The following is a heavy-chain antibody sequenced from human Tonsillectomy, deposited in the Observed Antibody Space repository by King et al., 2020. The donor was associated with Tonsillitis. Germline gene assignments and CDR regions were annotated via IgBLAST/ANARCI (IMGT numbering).Heavy chain of an antibody. J-gene: IGHJ4*02. CDR2: INPTGGST. Sequence: VQLVESGAEVKKPGASVKFSCRASGYPFTSYDIHWVRQAPGQGLEWMGIINPTGGSTSYAQKFQGRVTMTRDTSTSTIYMELSSLRSEDTAVYYCTRMSEAGYWGQGTRVTVSS. V-gene: IGHV1-46*03. CDR3: TRMSEAGY. CDR1: GYPFTSYD.